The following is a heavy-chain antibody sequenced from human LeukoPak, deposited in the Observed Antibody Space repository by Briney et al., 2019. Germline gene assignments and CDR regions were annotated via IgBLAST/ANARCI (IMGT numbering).Heavy chain of an antibody. CDR1: GFIFNKYY. V-gene: IGHV3-11*01. Sequence: RAGGSLRLSCAASGFIFNKYYMSWIRQAPGKGLEWVSYISNSGSTIYYADSVKGRFTVSRDNAKNSLYLQLTSLRAEDTAVYYCARSFLGVGDAFDLWGQGTMVTVSS. CDR3: ARSFLGVGDAFDL. CDR2: ISNSGSTI. D-gene: IGHD2-8*01. J-gene: IGHJ3*01.